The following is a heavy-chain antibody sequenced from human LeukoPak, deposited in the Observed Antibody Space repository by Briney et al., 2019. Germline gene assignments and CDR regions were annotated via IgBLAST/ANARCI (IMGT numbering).Heavy chain of an antibody. CDR3: ARDRVASMVRGVSIDY. CDR1: GFTFSSYG. D-gene: IGHD3-10*01. V-gene: IGHV3-7*01. CDR2: RKQDGSEK. Sequence: PGGSLSLSCAAAGFTFSSYGMHWVRQATGKGLEWVANRKQDGSEKYYVDSVKGRFTISRDNAKNSLYLQMNSLRAEDTAVYYCARDRVASMVRGVSIDYWGQGTLVTVSS. J-gene: IGHJ4*02.